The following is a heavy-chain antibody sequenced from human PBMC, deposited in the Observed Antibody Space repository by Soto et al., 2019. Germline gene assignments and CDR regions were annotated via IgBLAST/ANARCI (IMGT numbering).Heavy chain of an antibody. V-gene: IGHV1-69*08. CDR3: TRDRPEEDVCPVPRQQFAS. CDR2: VVPLLGIE. J-gene: IGHJ4*02. Sequence: QVQLVQSGAKVKRPGSSVKVSCKASGGTFNSHTINWVRQAPGQGLEWVGGVVPLLGIESHPQKFKDRLTLPADTSTGSVFMELSTIRSEDTAVYYCTRDRPEEDVCPVPRQQFASWGPGTRVTVSS. CDR1: GGTFNSHT. D-gene: IGHD2-15*01.